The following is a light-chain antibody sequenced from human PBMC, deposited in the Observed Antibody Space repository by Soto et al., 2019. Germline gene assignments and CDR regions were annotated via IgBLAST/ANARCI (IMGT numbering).Light chain of an antibody. J-gene: IGKJ4*01. V-gene: IGKV3-20*01. CDR3: QHYSTSLLT. CDR2: DAS. CDR1: QIISNSY. Sequence: EIVLTQSPGTLSLSPGERATLSCRASQIISNSYLAWYQQKPGQAPRLLIYDASSRATGLPDRFSGSGSGTDFTLTISRLEPEDFAVYYCQHYSTSLLTFGGGTKVEIK.